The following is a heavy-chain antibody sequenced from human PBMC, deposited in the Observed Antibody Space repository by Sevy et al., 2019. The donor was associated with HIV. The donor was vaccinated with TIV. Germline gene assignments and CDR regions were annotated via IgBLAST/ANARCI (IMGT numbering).Heavy chain of an antibody. CDR3: ARDSARVIVPTAGFDS. V-gene: IGHV3-33*03. Sequence: GGSLRLFCSASGFSVRSFSMHWVRQAPGKGLEWVAALLYNVRTEEYADSVKGRFTISRDNSKNTLNLEMNSLRVEDTALYFCARDSARVIVPTAGFDSWGQGVLVTVSS. CDR2: LLYNVRTE. CDR1: GFSVRSFS. J-gene: IGHJ5*01. D-gene: IGHD2-15*01.